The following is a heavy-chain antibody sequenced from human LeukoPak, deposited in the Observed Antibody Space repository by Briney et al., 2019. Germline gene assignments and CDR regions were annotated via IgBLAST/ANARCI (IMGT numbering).Heavy chain of an antibody. CDR2: ISAYNGNT. Sequence: GASVKVSCKASGYTFTSYGISWVRQAPGQGLEWMGWISAYNGNTNYAQKLQGRVTMTTDTTTSTAYMELRRLRSDDTDVYYCARVLPALRNWFDPWGQGTLVTVSS. J-gene: IGHJ5*02. D-gene: IGHD2-2*01. CDR1: GYTFTSYG. CDR3: ARVLPALRNWFDP. V-gene: IGHV1-18*01.